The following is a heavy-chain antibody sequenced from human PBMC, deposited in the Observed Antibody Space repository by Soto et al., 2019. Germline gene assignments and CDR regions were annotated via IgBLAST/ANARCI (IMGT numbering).Heavy chain of an antibody. CDR3: ARDLILAGTTRPPPLDY. V-gene: IGHV3-30-3*01. D-gene: IGHD4-17*01. J-gene: IGHJ4*02. Sequence: QVQLVESGGGVVQPGRSLRLSCAASGFTFSSNAMNWVRQAPGKGLEWVAVMSYDGSNEYYADSVKGRFTISRDHSKSTLYLQMNGLRAEDTAVYYCARDLILAGTTRPPPLDYWGQGTLVTVSS. CDR1: GFTFSSNA. CDR2: MSYDGSNE.